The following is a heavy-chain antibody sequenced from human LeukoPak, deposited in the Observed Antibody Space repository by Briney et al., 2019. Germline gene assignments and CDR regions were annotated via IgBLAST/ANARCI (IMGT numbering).Heavy chain of an antibody. CDR2: INHSGST. V-gene: IGHV4-34*01. Sequence: PSETLSLTCAVYGVSFSGYYWSWIRQPPGKGLEWIGEINHSGSTNYNPPLKSRVTISVDASKNQFSLKLSSVTAGDTAVYYCARWEGGSYYDFDYWGQGTLVTVSS. CDR1: GVSFSGYY. J-gene: IGHJ4*02. CDR3: ARWEGGSYYDFDY. D-gene: IGHD1-26*01.